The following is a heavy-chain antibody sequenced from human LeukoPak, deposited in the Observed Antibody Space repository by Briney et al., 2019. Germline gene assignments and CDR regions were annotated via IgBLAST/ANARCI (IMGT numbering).Heavy chain of an antibody. CDR2: IYSGGST. D-gene: IGHD3-22*01. CDR1: GFTVSSNY. Sequence: GGSLRLSCAASGFTVSSNYMSWVRQAPGKGLEWVSVIYSGGSTYYADSVKGRFTISRDNSKNTLYLQMNSLRAEDTAVYYCARRASSNYYYDSSGYYGSAFDIWGQGTMVTVSS. J-gene: IGHJ3*02. V-gene: IGHV3-53*01. CDR3: ARRASSNYYYDSSGYYGSAFDI.